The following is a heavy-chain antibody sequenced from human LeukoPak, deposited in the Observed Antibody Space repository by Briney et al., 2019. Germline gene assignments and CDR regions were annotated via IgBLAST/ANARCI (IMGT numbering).Heavy chain of an antibody. V-gene: IGHV3-74*01. D-gene: IGHD3-10*01. CDR1: GFTFSSHW. CDR2: MKGDGSST. CDR3: AKIMARGVIGWGSLFDY. Sequence: GGSLRLSCAASGFTFSSHWMHWVRQAPGKGLVWVSRMKGDGSSTNYADSVKGRFTISRDNSKNALYLQMNSLRAEDTAIYYCAKIMARGVIGWGSLFDYWGQGTLVTVSS. J-gene: IGHJ4*02.